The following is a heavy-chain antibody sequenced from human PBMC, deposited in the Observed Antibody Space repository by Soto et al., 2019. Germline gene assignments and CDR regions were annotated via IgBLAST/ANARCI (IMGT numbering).Heavy chain of an antibody. D-gene: IGHD1-26*01. CDR1: GYSFTSYW. CDR3: ARHRLRWVGATDYYYYGMDV. Sequence: GESLKISCKGSGYSFTSYWIGWVRQMPGKGLEWMGIIYPGDSDTRYSPSFQGQVTISADKSISTAYLQWSSLKASDTAMYYCARHRLRWVGATDYYYYGMDVWGQGTTVTVSS. CDR2: IYPGDSDT. V-gene: IGHV5-51*01. J-gene: IGHJ6*02.